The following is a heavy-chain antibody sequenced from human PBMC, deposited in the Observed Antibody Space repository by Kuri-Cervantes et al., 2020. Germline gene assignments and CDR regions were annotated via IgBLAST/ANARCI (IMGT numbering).Heavy chain of an antibody. CDR2: IVVGSGNT. CDR1: GYTFTSYY. V-gene: IGHV1-58*02. CDR3: AAGPTFGGVIVYLGY. D-gene: IGHD3-16*02. J-gene: IGHJ4*02. Sequence: SVKVSCKASGYTFTSYYMHWVRQARGQRLEWIGWIVVGSGNTNYAQKFQERVTITRDMSTSTAYMELSSLRSEGTAVYYCAAGPTFGGVIVYLGYWGQGTLVTVSS.